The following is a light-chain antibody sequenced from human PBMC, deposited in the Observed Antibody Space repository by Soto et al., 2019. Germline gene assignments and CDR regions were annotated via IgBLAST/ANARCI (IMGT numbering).Light chain of an antibody. CDR1: QSVSSY. Sequence: EIVLTQSPATLSLTPGERATLSCMASQSVSSYLAWYQQKPGQPPRLLIYDASTRATGIPARFSGSGSGTDFTLTISSLDPEDFAVYYCHQRSDWPQTFGQGTKVEVK. CDR3: HQRSDWPQT. CDR2: DAS. V-gene: IGKV3-11*01. J-gene: IGKJ1*01.